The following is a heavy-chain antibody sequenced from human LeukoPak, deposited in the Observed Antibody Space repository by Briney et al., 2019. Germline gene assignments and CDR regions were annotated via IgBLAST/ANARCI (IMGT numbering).Heavy chain of an antibody. CDR2: INPSGGTT. CDR3: ARGVLTGYYTNWFDP. CDR1: GYTFTSYF. Sequence: ASVKVSCKASGYTFTSYFMHWVRQAPGQGLEWMGIINPSGGTTSYSQKFQGRVTMTRDTSTSTVYMELSSLRSEDTAVYYGARGVLTGYYTNWFDPWGQGTLVTVSS. V-gene: IGHV1-46*01. J-gene: IGHJ5*02. D-gene: IGHD3-9*01.